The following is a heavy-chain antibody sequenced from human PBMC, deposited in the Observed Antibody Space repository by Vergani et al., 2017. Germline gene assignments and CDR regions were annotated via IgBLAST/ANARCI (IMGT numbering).Heavy chain of an antibody. D-gene: IGHD6-13*01. CDR3: ASESTRYSSSYHYYYGMDV. J-gene: IGHJ6*02. CDR1: GGSFSGYY. V-gene: IGHV4-34*01. CDR2: INHSGST. Sequence: QVQLQQWGAGLLKPSETLSLTCAVYGGSFSGYYWSWIRPPPGKGLEWIGEINHSGSTNYNPSLKSRVTISVDTSKNQFSLKLSSVTAADTAVYYCASESTRYSSSYHYYYGMDVWGQGTTVTVSS.